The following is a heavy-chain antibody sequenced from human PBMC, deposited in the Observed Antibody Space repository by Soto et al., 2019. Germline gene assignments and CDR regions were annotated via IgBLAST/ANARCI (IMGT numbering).Heavy chain of an antibody. Sequence: SETLSLTCTVSGDSISSSTYYWGWIRQPPGKGLEWIGSASYSATTSYNPSLKSRVTISVDTSQKQVSLKLSSVTAADTAVYYCARHAPVFGLAYSRRHSTYYLDYWGPGTLVTVSS. D-gene: IGHD3-3*01. CDR1: GDSISSSTYY. CDR3: ARHAPVFGLAYSRRHSTYYLDY. J-gene: IGHJ4*02. V-gene: IGHV4-39*01. CDR2: ASYSATT.